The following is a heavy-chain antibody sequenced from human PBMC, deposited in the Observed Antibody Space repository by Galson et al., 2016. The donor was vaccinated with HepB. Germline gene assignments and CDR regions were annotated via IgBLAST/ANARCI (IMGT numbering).Heavy chain of an antibody. CDR2: ISTSSYR. CDR3: ARERSSGWTWDSFDI. J-gene: IGHJ3*02. V-gene: IGHV3-21*01. Sequence: SLRLSCAASGFTVSSYSMTWVRQAPGKGLEWVSSISTSSYRYYADSVKGRFTISRDNAKKSLYMQMDSMRAEDTALYYCARERSSGWTWDSFDIWGQGTVVTVSS. D-gene: IGHD6-19*01. CDR1: GFTVSSYS.